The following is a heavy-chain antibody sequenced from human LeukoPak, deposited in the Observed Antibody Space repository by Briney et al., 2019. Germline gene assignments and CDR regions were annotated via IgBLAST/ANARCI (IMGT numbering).Heavy chain of an antibody. D-gene: IGHD1-1*01. J-gene: IGHJ4*02. Sequence: GGSLRLSCAASGFTFSSYSMNWVRQAPGKGLGWVSSISSSSYIYYADSVKGRFTISRDNAKNSLYLQMNSLRAEDTAVYYCASSGTYGGDYWGQGTLVTVSS. CDR2: ISSSSYI. CDR3: ASSGTYGGDY. V-gene: IGHV3-21*01. CDR1: GFTFSSYS.